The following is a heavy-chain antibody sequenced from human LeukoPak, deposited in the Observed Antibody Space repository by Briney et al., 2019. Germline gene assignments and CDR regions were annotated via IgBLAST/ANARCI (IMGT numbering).Heavy chain of an antibody. CDR2: IYHGGDT. CDR3: ARRTRWVGESITYYGVDV. D-gene: IGHD3-10*01. Sequence: SETLSLTCAVSGDSISSNNWWTWVRQPPGKGLEWIGEIYHGGDTNYNPSLKSRVTTSVDKSKNQFSLQLSSVTAADTAVYFCARRTRWVGESITYYGVDVWGQGTTVTVSS. J-gene: IGHJ6*02. CDR1: GDSISSNNW. V-gene: IGHV4-4*02.